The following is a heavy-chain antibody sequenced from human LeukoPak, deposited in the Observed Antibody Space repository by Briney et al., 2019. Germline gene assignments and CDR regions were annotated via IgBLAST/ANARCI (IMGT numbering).Heavy chain of an antibody. V-gene: IGHV4-30-4*02. Sequence: PSETLSLTCTVSGGSISSGDYYWSWIRQPPGKGLEWIGYIYYSGSTYYNPSLKSRVTISVDTPKNQFSLKLSSVTAADTAVYYCARVKIVVVPAAIIPSWFDPWGQGTLVTVSS. J-gene: IGHJ5*02. CDR2: IYYSGST. CDR3: ARVKIVVVPAAIIPSWFDP. CDR1: GGSISSGDYY. D-gene: IGHD2-2*02.